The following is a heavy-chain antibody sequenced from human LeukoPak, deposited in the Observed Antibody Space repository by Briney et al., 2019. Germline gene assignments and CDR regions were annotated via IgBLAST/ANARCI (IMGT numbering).Heavy chain of an antibody. J-gene: IGHJ4*02. Sequence: SETLSLTCTVSGGSISSSSYYWGWIRQPPGKGLEWIGSIYYSGSTYYNPSLKSRVTISVDTSKNQFSLKLSSVTAADTAVYYCARGFPAYSSSWYHTDYWGQGTLVTVSS. D-gene: IGHD6-13*01. CDR3: ARGFPAYSSSWYHTDY. V-gene: IGHV4-39*07. CDR2: IYYSGST. CDR1: GGSISSSSYY.